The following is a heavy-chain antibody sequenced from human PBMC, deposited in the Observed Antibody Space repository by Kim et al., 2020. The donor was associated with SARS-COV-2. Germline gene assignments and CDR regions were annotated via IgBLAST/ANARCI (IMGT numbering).Heavy chain of an antibody. CDR2: ISYDGSNK. CDR3: ARPAVATISDYYYYGMDV. J-gene: IGHJ6*02. V-gene: IGHV3-30*04. D-gene: IGHD5-12*01. Sequence: GGSLRLSCAASGFTFSSYAMHWVRQAPGKGLEWVAVISYDGSNKYYADSVKGRFTISRDNSKNTLYLQMNSLRAEDTAVYYCARPAVATISDYYYYGMDVWGQGTTVTVSS. CDR1: GFTFSSYA.